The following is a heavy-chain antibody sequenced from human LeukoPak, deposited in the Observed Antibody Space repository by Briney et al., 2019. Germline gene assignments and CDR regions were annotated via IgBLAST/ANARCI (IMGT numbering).Heavy chain of an antibody. CDR1: GFTFSAYN. CDR3: ARERPLDY. V-gene: IGHV3-48*01. J-gene: IGHJ4*02. Sequence: PGGSLRLSCAASGFTFSAYNMNWVRQAPGKGPEWVSFISNSGSDMYYRDSVKGRFTISRDNAKNSLYLQMDSLRAEDTAVYFCARERPLDYWGQGTLVTVSS. CDR2: ISNSGSDM.